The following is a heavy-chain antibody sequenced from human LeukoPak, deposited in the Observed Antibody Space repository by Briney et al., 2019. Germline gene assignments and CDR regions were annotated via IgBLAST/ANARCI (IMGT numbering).Heavy chain of an antibody. CDR2: ISSSGSTI. J-gene: IGHJ4*02. D-gene: IGHD3-9*01. CDR1: GFTFSDYY. V-gene: IGHV3-11*01. Sequence: PGGSLRLSCAASGFTFSDYYMSWIRQAPGKGLEWVSYISSSGSTIYYADSVKGRFTISRDNAKNSLYLQMNSLRAEDTALYYCAKTSYYDILTGYGVPYYFDYWGQGTLVTVPS. CDR3: AKTSYYDILTGYGVPYYFDY.